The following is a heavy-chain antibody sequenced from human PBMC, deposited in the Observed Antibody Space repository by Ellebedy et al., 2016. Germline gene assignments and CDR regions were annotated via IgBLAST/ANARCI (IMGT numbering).Heavy chain of an antibody. V-gene: IGHV3-49*03. Sequence: GGSLRLSCTASGFTFGDYAMSWFRQAPGKGLQWVGFIRNKADGVTKQYAASVEGRFAISRDDSKSVAYLQMESLKSEDTAVYYCTRDRPIDYWGQGTLVTVSS. CDR1: GFTFGDYA. CDR3: TRDRPIDY. J-gene: IGHJ4*02. CDR2: IRNKADGVTK.